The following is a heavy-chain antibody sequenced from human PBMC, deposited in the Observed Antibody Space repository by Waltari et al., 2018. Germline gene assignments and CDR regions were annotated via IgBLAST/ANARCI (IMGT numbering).Heavy chain of an antibody. J-gene: IGHJ4*02. CDR3: AKKMDTIFVRLTTDGAFDH. CDR2: ISWNGGTV. CDR1: GFTFDDYA. V-gene: IGHV3-9*01. D-gene: IGHD3-3*01. Sequence: EVHLVESGGGLVQPGRSLRPSCVVSGFTFDDYAMHWVRPAPGKGLEWVSGISWNGGTVDYADADKCRVTISIDKAKNSLDLQMDSLGPEDTALYFCAKKMDTIFVRLTTDGAFDHRGQGTLVTVSS.